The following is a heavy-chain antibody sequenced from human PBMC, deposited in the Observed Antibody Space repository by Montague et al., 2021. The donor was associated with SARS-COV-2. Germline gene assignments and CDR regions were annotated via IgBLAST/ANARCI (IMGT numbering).Heavy chain of an antibody. J-gene: IGHJ4*01. D-gene: IGHD4/OR15-4a*01. CDR3: ARDRFDFGAGGRGTIDF. V-gene: IGHV4-4*07. CDR1: GDSITNHY. Sequence: SETLSLTCSVSGDSITNHYWSWIRQPAGKGLEWIGRMHFTGTTNFSPFFSSRLTMSADTSRNQFSLKLTSVTAADTAMYFCARDRFDFGAGGRGTIDFWGQGTLVTVSS. CDR2: MHFTGTT.